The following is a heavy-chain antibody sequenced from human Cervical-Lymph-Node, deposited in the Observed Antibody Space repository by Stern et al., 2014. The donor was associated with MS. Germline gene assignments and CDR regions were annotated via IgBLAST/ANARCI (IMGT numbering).Heavy chain of an antibody. CDR3: ARSFDANYA. D-gene: IGHD2/OR15-2a*01. CDR2: IYSRGNI. V-gene: IGHV3-53*01. CDR1: GFPVGKNQ. Sequence: EVQLVESGGGLIQPGGSLRISCAASGFPVGKNQMNWVRQAPGQGLEWVSIIYSRGNIVYADSLKGRFTISRDSSKNTLYLQMNGLRAEDTAVYYCARSFDANYAWGPGTLVTVSS. J-gene: IGHJ5*02.